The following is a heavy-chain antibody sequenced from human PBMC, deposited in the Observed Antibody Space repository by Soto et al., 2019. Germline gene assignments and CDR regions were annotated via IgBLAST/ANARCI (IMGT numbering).Heavy chain of an antibody. CDR3: ERPLRNYYDSSGSPDAFDI. CDR1: GYSFTSYW. Sequence: PGESLKISCKGSGYSFTSYWIGWVRQMPGKGLEWMGVIYPGDSDTRYSPSFQGQVTISADKPISTAYLQWSSLKASDTAMYYCERPLRNYYDSSGSPDAFDIWGQGTMVTVSS. D-gene: IGHD3-22*01. V-gene: IGHV5-51*01. CDR2: IYPGDSDT. J-gene: IGHJ3*02.